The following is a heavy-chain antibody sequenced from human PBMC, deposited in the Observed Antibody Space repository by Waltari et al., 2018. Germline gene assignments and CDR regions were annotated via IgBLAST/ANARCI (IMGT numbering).Heavy chain of an antibody. CDR1: GYSISSGYY. Sequence: QVQLQESGPGLVKPSETLSLTCAVSGYSISSGYYWGWIRQPPGKGLEWIGSIYHSGSTYYNPSLKRRVTISVDTSKNQFSLKLSSVTAADTAVYYCARRGAAAVHFDYWGQGTLVTVSS. J-gene: IGHJ4*02. D-gene: IGHD6-13*01. V-gene: IGHV4-38-2*01. CDR3: ARRGAAAVHFDY. CDR2: IYHSGST.